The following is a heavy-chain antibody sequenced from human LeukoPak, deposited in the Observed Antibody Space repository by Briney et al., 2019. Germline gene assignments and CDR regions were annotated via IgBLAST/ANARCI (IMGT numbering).Heavy chain of an antibody. J-gene: IGHJ5*02. CDR3: ARLEVVVRGASRKNWFDP. V-gene: IGHV5-51*01. Sequence: GASLHISCKGSGSSFTNYWIGWMRQLPGKGLEGMGIIYPGDSDTRYSPSFQGQVTISADKSISTAYLRWSSLKASDTAMYYCARLEVVVRGASRKNWFDPWGQGALVTVSS. CDR2: IYPGDSDT. D-gene: IGHD3-10*01. CDR1: GSSFTNYW.